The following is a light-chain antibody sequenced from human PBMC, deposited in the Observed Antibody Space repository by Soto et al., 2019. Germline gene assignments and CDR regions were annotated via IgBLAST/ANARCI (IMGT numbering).Light chain of an antibody. CDR2: GAS. CDR3: QQYGSSSYT. CDR1: QSVSSSY. Sequence: ELVLTQSPGTLSLSPGEIATLSCRASQSVSSSYLAWYQQKPGQAPRLLIYGASSRATGIPDRFSGSGSGSDFTLTISRLEPAEFAVYYCQQYGSSSYTFGQGTQLAIK. J-gene: IGKJ2*01. V-gene: IGKV3-20*01.